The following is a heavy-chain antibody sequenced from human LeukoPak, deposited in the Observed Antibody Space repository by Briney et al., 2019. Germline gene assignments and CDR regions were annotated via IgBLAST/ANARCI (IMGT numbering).Heavy chain of an antibody. Sequence: SETLSLTCAVYGGSFSGYYWSWIRQPPGKGLEWIGEINHSGSTNYNPSLKIRVTISVDTSKNQFSLKLTSVTAADTAVYYCARGRSPQDWGQGTLVTVSS. J-gene: IGHJ4*02. CDR2: INHSGST. CDR1: GGSFSGYY. CDR3: ARGRSPQD. V-gene: IGHV4-34*01.